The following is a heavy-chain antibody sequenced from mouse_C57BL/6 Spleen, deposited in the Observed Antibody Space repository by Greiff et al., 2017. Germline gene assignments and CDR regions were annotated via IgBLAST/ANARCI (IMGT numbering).Heavy chain of an antibody. J-gene: IGHJ4*01. CDR1: GYTFTSYW. V-gene: IGHV1-64*01. Sequence: VQLQQPGAELVKPGASVKLSCKASGYTFTSYWMHLVKQRPGQGLEWIGMIHPNSGSTNYNEKFKSKATLPVDKSSSTAYVQLSSLTSADSAVYYCARITTVVAYSAMDYWGQGTSVTVSS. CDR3: ARITTVVAYSAMDY. D-gene: IGHD1-1*01. CDR2: IHPNSGST.